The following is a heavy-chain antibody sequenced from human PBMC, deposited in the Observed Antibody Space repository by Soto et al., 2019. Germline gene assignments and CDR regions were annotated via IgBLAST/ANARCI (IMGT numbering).Heavy chain of an antibody. D-gene: IGHD3-10*01. CDR2: IRNKCYGGTT. Sequence: PGGSLRLSCTGSGFTFGAYALNWGRQAPGKGLEWVGFIRNKCYGGTTEYAASVRGRFTISRDDSKSIAYLQMDSLKTEDTAVYFCTTGMGYYFDLWGRGTLVTVSS. J-gene: IGHJ2*01. CDR1: GFTFGAYA. V-gene: IGHV3-49*04. CDR3: TTGMGYYFDL.